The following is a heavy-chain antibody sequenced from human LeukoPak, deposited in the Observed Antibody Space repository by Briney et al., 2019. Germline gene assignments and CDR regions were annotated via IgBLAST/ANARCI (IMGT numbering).Heavy chain of an antibody. Sequence: GGSLRPSCAASGFTFSSYWMSSVRQAAGKGLEWVASIKQDGNEKYYVDSVKGRFTISRDNAKNSLYLQMNSLRAEDTALYYCARAPGEGWFDPWGQGTLVTVSS. J-gene: IGHJ5*02. CDR1: GFTFSSYW. CDR3: ARAPGEGWFDP. CDR2: IKQDGNEK. V-gene: IGHV3-7*01. D-gene: IGHD4-17*01.